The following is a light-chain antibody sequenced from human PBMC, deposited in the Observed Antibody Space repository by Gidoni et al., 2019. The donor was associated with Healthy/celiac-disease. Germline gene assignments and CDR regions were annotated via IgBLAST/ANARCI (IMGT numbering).Light chain of an antibody. CDR2: DAS. CDR1: QSVSSY. CDR3: HQREA. V-gene: IGKV3-11*01. Sequence: DIVLTQSPATLSLPPGERATLPCRASQSVSSYLSWYQQKPGQAPRLFTDDASNRAAGIPARFSGIGSRTDFTLTISGLVPEYFAFYYYHQREAFGPGTKVDIK. J-gene: IGKJ3*01.